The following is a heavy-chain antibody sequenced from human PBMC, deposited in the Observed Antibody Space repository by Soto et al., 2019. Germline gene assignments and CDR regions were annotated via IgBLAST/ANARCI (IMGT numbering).Heavy chain of an antibody. CDR1: GGTFSSYA. CDR3: ARDPDSAGWFDP. D-gene: IGHD2-15*01. Sequence: SVKVSCNASGGTFSSYAISWVRQAPGQGLEWMGGVIPIFGTANYAQKFQGRVTITADKSTSTAYMELSRLRSEDTAVYYCARDPDSAGWFDPGGQGTLVTVSS. CDR2: VIPIFGTA. J-gene: IGHJ5*02. V-gene: IGHV1-69*06.